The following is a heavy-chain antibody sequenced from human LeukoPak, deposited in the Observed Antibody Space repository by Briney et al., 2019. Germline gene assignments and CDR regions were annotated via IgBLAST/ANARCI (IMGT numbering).Heavy chain of an antibody. D-gene: IGHD3-10*01. CDR2: IYYSGNT. V-gene: IGHV4-59*12. Sequence: TASETLSLTCTVSGGSISNKYWSWIRQPLGKGLEWIGYIYYSGNTNYNPSLKSRVTILVDTSKNQVSLKVISMTAADTAVYYCTKSDGYGLIRICGRGTMVTVSS. CDR3: TKSDGYGLIRI. J-gene: IGHJ3*02. CDR1: GGSISNKY.